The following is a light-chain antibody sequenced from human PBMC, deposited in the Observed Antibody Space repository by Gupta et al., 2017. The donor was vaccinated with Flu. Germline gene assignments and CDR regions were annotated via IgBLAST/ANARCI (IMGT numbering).Light chain of an antibody. CDR3: SSYAGSNYVL. Sequence: QSALTQPPSPSDSPAQSVTISCTGTSSDVGGYKYVSWYQQFPANATTLVMYEVSKRPSGVPDRFSGSKSGNTDSLTVSGLEAEDEADDSCSSYAGSNYVLFGGGTKLTVL. V-gene: IGLV2-8*01. CDR1: SSDVGGYKY. J-gene: IGLJ2*01. CDR2: EVS.